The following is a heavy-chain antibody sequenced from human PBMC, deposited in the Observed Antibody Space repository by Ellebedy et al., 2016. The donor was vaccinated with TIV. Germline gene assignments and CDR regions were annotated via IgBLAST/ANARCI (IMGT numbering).Heavy chain of an antibody. Sequence: GESLKISXQGSGYSFSTNWIAWVRQKPGKGLEWMGIIYPGDSDTRNSPSFQGQVTISADKSINTAYLQWSNLKASDTAMYYCARLATENCGGGNCPLGDFWGQGTLVTVSS. CDR1: GYSFSTNW. CDR2: IYPGDSDT. CDR3: ARLATENCGGGNCPLGDF. D-gene: IGHD2-15*01. V-gene: IGHV5-51*01. J-gene: IGHJ4*02.